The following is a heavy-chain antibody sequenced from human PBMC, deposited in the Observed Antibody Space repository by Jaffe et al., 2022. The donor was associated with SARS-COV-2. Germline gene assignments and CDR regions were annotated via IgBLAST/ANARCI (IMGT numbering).Heavy chain of an antibody. J-gene: IGHJ4*02. CDR1: GGSISSGSYY. CDR3: ARGDATVIDY. D-gene: IGHD4-4*01. CDR2: IYTSGST. V-gene: IGHV4-61*02. Sequence: QVQLQESGPGLVKPSQTLSLTCTVSGGSISSGSYYWSWIRQPAGKGLEWIGRIYTSGSTNYNPSLKSRVTISVDTSKNQFSLKLSSVTAADTAVYYCARGDATVIDYWGQGTLVTVSS.